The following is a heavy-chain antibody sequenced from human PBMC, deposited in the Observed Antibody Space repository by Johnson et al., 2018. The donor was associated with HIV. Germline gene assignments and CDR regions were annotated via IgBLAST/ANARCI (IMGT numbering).Heavy chain of an antibody. J-gene: IGHJ3*02. CDR2: TSYDEIKK. D-gene: IGHD3-10*01. CDR1: GFIFSDYA. Sequence: QVQLVESGGGVVQPGRSLRLSCAASGFIFSDYAMHWVRLAPGQGLAWVAVTSYDEIKKNYADSVKGRFTISRDNSKNTLYLKMNSLRIEDTAVYYCARDRFGSGRPNAFDMWGQGTLVTVPA. CDR3: ARDRFGSGRPNAFDM. V-gene: IGHV3-30*04.